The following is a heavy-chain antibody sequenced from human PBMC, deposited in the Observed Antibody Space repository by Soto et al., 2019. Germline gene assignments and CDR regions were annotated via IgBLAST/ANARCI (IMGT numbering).Heavy chain of an antibody. CDR2: INHSGST. D-gene: IGHD6-13*01. V-gene: IGHV4-34*01. CDR1: GGSFSGYY. Sequence: PSETLSLTCAVYGGSFSGYYWSWIRQPPGKGLEWIGEINHSGSTNYNPSLKSRVTISVDTSKNQFSLKLSSVTAADTAVYYCARGRWVGEQQSYYYYGMDVWGQGTTVTVSS. CDR3: ARGRWVGEQQSYYYYGMDV. J-gene: IGHJ6*02.